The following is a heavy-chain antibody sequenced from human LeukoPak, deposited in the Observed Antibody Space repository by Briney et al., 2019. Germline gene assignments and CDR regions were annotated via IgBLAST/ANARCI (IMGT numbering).Heavy chain of an antibody. D-gene: IGHD3-10*01. CDR2: IYYSGST. CDR3: ATHRIWGSGAFDY. J-gene: IGHJ4*02. Sequence: PSETLSLTCTVSGGSISSYYWSWIRQPPGKGLEWIGYIYYSGSTNYNPSLKSRVTISVDTSKNQFSLKLSSVTAADTAVYYCATHRIWGSGAFDYWGQGTLVTVSS. V-gene: IGHV4-59*08. CDR1: GGSISSYY.